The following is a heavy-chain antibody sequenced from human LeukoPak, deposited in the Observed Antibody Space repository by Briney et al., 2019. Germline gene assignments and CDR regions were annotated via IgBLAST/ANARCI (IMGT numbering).Heavy chain of an antibody. V-gene: IGHV3-53*01. D-gene: IGHD5-18*01. J-gene: IGHJ4*02. CDR1: GFTFSNNA. Sequence: GGSLRLSCAASGFTFSNNAMSWVRQAPGKGLEWVSVIYSGGSTYYADSVKGRFTISRDNSKNTLYLQMNSLRAEDTAVYYCARGRRGYSYGPLDYWGQGTLVTVSS. CDR2: IYSGGST. CDR3: ARGRRGYSYGPLDY.